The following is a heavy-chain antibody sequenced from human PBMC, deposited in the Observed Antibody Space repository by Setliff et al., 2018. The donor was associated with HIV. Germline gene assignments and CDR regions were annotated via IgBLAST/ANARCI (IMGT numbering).Heavy chain of an antibody. CDR1: GDSVSSRSYY. CDR2: IYYSGST. D-gene: IGHD1-26*01. Sequence: SETLSLTCSVSGDSVSSRSYYWDWIRQPPGKGLEWIGSIYYSGSTYYNPSLKSRVTISVDTSKNQFSLKLSSVTAADTAVYYCARDFRIGWAVQDYWYFDLWGRGTLVTVS. V-gene: IGHV4-39*07. J-gene: IGHJ2*01. CDR3: ARDFRIGWAVQDYWYFDL.